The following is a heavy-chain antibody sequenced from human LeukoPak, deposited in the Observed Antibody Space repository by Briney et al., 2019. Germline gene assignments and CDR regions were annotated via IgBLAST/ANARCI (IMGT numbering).Heavy chain of an antibody. CDR3: AKDGTYYYDSSGSY. J-gene: IGHJ4*02. CDR1: GFTFSSYA. CDR2: ISGSGGST. D-gene: IGHD3-22*01. Sequence: GGSLRLSCAASGFTFSSYAMSWVRQAPGKGLEWVSAISGSGGSTYYADSVKGRFTISRDNSKNTLYLQMNSLRAEDTAVYYCAKDGTYYYDSSGSYWGQGTLVTVSS. V-gene: IGHV3-23*01.